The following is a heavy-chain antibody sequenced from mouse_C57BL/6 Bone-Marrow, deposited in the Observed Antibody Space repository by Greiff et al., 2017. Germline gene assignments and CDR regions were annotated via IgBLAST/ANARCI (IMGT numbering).Heavy chain of an antibody. CDR3: ARHERDGYYFDY. J-gene: IGHJ2*01. Sequence: EVKLVESGGGLVQPGGSLKLSCAASGFTFSDYGMAWVRQAPRKGPEWVAFISNLAYSIYYADTVTGRFTISRENAKNTLYLEMSSLRSEDTAMYYCARHERDGYYFDYWGQGTTLTVSS. D-gene: IGHD3-3*01. V-gene: IGHV5-15*01. CDR2: ISNLAYSI. CDR1: GFTFSDYG.